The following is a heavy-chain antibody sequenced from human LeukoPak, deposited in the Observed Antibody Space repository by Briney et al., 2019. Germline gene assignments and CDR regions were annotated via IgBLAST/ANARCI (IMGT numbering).Heavy chain of an antibody. CDR1: GFTFANYA. CDR2: ITSSGADS. D-gene: IGHD3-22*01. CDR3: AKGGAVVLTGFDS. J-gene: IGHJ4*02. V-gene: IGHV3-23*01. Sequence: SGGSLRLSCAASGFTFANYAMNWVRQAPGKGLEWVAVITSSGADSYYSDSVRGRFTISRDNSKNTLYLQMNSLRAEDTAAYYCAKGGAVVLTGFDSWGQGTLVSVSS.